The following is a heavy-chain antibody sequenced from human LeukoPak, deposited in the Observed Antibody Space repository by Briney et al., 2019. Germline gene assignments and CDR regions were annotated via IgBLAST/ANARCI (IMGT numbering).Heavy chain of an antibody. V-gene: IGHV4-31*03. D-gene: IGHD3-22*01. CDR1: GGSISSGGYY. J-gene: IGHJ3*02. CDR3: ARVFYDSSGYYRGRDFDI. CDR2: IYYSGST. Sequence: SSQTLSLTCTVSGGSISSGGYYWSWIRQHPGKGLEWIGYIYYSGSTYYNPSLKSRVTISVDTSKNQFSLKLSSVTAADTAVYYCARVFYDSSGYYRGRDFDIWGQGTMVTVSS.